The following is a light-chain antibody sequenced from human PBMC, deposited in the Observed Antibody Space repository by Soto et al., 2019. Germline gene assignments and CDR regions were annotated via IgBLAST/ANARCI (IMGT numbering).Light chain of an antibody. CDR2: WAS. CDR1: QSVLSSSNNKNC. CDR3: QQYYTIPWT. J-gene: IGKJ1*01. V-gene: IGKV4-1*01. Sequence: DIVMTQSPDSLAVSLGERATINCKSSQSVLSSSNNKNCLAWYQQKPGQPPRLLIYWASTRESGVPDRFSGSGSETDFTLTISSLQAEDVAVYYCQQYYTIPWTFGQGTKVDIK.